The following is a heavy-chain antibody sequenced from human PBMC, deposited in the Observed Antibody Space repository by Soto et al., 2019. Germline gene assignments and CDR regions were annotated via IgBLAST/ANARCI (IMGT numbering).Heavy chain of an antibody. D-gene: IGHD6-13*01. CDR1: GGTFSSYT. Sequence: SVQVSCKASGGTFSSYTISWVRQAPGQGHEWMGRIITILGITNYAQKFQGRVTITADKSTSIAYMELSSLRSEDTAVYFCARDIAAAGTYYYYYMDVWGKGTTVTVSS. V-gene: IGHV1-69*04. J-gene: IGHJ6*03. CDR2: IITILGIT. CDR3: ARDIAAAGTYYYYYMDV.